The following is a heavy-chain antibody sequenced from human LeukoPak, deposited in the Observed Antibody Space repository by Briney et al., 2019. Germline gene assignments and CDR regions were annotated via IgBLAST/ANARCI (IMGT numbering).Heavy chain of an antibody. D-gene: IGHD1-1*01. CDR3: ARSERQTTYSFAFDI. CDR1: GFTFSSYS. CDR2: ISSSSSYI. J-gene: IGHJ3*02. V-gene: IGHV3-21*01. Sequence: PGGSLRLSCAASGFTFSSYSMNWVRQAPGKGLEWVSSISSSSSYIYYADSVKGRFTISRDSAKNSLYLQMNSLGAEDTAVYYCARSERQTTYSFAFDIWGQGTMVTVSS.